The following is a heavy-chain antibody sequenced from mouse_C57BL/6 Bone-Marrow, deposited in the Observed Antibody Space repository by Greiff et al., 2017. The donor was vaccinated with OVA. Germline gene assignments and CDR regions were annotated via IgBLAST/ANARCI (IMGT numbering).Heavy chain of an antibody. CDR3: AREGGYDGYYPY. V-gene: IGHV1-81*01. CDR2: IYPRSGNT. CDR1: GYTFTSYG. Sequence: VKLVESGAELARPGASVKLSCKASGYTFTSYGISWVKQRTGQGLEWIGEIYPRSGNTYYNEKFKGKATLTADKSSSTAYMELRSLTSEDSAVYFCAREGGYDGYYPYWGQGTLVTVSA. D-gene: IGHD2-3*01. J-gene: IGHJ3*01.